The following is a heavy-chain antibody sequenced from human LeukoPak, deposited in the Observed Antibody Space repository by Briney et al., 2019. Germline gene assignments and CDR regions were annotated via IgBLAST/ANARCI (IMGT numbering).Heavy chain of an antibody. CDR2: ISACNGNT. J-gene: IGHJ4*02. V-gene: IGHV1-18*04. Sequence: GASVKVSCRASGYIFTDFYLHWLRQAPGQGLEWMGWISACNGNTNYAQKLQGRVTMTTDTSTSTAYMELRSLRSDDTAVYYCARSCSGGSCHLYWGQGTLVTVSS. D-gene: IGHD2-15*01. CDR3: ARSCSGGSCHLY. CDR1: GYIFTDFY.